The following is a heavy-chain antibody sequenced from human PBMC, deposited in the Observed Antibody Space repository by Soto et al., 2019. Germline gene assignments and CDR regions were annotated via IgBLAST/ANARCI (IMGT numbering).Heavy chain of an antibody. CDR1: GGTFSSYA. D-gene: IGHD2-15*01. Sequence: SVKVSCKASGGTFSSYAISWVRQAPGQGLEWMGGIIPIFGTADYAQKFQGRVTITADESTSTAYMELSSLRSEDTAVYYCARVHAYCSGGSCQRRDYWGQGTLVTVSS. V-gene: IGHV1-69*13. CDR2: IIPIFGTA. CDR3: ARVHAYCSGGSCQRRDY. J-gene: IGHJ4*02.